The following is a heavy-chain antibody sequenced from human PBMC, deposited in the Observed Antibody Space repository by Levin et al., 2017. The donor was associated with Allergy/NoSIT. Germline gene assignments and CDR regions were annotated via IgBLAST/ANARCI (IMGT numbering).Heavy chain of an antibody. CDR3: ARSTDYYDSSGYWYFDY. CDR1: GFTFSSYA. V-gene: IGHV3-30*04. J-gene: IGHJ4*02. CDR2: ISYDGSNK. D-gene: IGHD3-22*01. Sequence: LSLTCAASGFTFSSYAMHWVRQAPGKGLEWVAVISYDGSNKYYADSVKGRFTISRDNSKNTLYLQMNSLRAEDTAVYYCARSTDYYDSSGYWYFDYWGQGTLVTVSS.